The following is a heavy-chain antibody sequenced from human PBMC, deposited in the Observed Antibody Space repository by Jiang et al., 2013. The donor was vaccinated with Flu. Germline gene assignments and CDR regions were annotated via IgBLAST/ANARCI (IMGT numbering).Heavy chain of an antibody. V-gene: IGHV3-74*01. CDR3: ARGGFVAAKDY. CDR2: INGDGSST. Sequence: SRINGDGSSTDYADSVKGRFTISRDNTENTLFLQMSSLRVEDTAVYYCARGGFVAAKDYWGQGTLVTVSS. J-gene: IGHJ4*02. D-gene: IGHD6-6*01.